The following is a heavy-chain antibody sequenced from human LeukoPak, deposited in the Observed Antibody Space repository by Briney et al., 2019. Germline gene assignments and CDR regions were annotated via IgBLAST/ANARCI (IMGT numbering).Heavy chain of an antibody. CDR3: ARERFGESDFDY. J-gene: IGHJ4*02. Sequence: GGSLRLSCAASGFTFSSYAMSWVRQAPGKGLEWVSAISGSGGSTYYADSVKGRFTISRDNSKNTLCLQMNSLRAEDTAVYYCARERFGESDFDYWGQGTLVTVSS. CDR2: ISGSGGST. CDR1: GFTFSSYA. V-gene: IGHV3-23*01. D-gene: IGHD3-10*01.